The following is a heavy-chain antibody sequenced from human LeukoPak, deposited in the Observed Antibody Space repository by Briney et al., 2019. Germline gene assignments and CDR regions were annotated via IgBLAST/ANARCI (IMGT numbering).Heavy chain of an antibody. D-gene: IGHD3-10*01. CDR3: SRDRRYGGMDV. Sequence: AGGSLRLSCAASGLAFSAYKMHWVRQAPRKGLVWVSRISTDGYTTDYADFVQGRFTASRDNTKNTWSLEMNSLRAEDTAVYYCSRDRRYGGMDVWGQGTTVTVSS. CDR1: GLAFSAYK. V-gene: IGHV3-74*01. CDR2: ISTDGYTT. J-gene: IGHJ6*02.